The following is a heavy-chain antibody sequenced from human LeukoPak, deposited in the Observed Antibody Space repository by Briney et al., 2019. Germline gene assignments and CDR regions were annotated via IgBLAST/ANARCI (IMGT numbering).Heavy chain of an antibody. D-gene: IGHD2-8*01. Sequence: PSETLSLTCTVSGGSISSYYWSWIRQPPGKGLEWIGYIYYSGSTNYNPSLKSRVTISVDTSKNQFSLKLSSVTAADTAVYYCARGEYCTNGVCSTFDYWGQGTLVTASS. CDR1: GGSISSYY. V-gene: IGHV4-59*01. J-gene: IGHJ4*02. CDR2: IYYSGST. CDR3: ARGEYCTNGVCSTFDY.